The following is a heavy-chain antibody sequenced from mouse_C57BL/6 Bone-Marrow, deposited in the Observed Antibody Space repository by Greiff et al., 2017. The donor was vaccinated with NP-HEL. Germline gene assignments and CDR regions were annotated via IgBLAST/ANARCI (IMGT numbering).Heavy chain of an antibody. CDR2: ISLRSDNYAT. J-gene: IGHJ4*01. Sequence: EVQLVESGGGLVQPGGSMKLSCVASGFTFSNYWMHWVRQSPEKGLEWVAHISLRSDNYATHYAESVQGRFSISSDDSKSSVYLQMNNLRAEDTGMYYCSCYYGNYYARDYGGRGTSVTVTS. CDR3: SCYYGNYYARDY. V-gene: IGHV6-3*01. D-gene: IGHD2-1*01. CDR1: GFTFSNYW.